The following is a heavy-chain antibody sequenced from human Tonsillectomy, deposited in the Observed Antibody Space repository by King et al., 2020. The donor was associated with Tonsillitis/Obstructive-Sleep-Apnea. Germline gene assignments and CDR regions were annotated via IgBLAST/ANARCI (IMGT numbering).Heavy chain of an antibody. D-gene: IGHD4-11*01. CDR1: GYTFTNYW. CDR3: ASTLEDQLLPYFFDY. Sequence: VQLVESGAEVKKPGESLKISCEGSGYTFTNYWIGWVRQMPGKGLEWFGFIYPGDSDTRYSPSFQGLVTISADKSINTAYLQWGSLKASDTAMYYCASTLEDQLLPYFFDYWGQGTLVTVSS. V-gene: IGHV5-51*01. J-gene: IGHJ4*02. CDR2: IYPGDSDT.